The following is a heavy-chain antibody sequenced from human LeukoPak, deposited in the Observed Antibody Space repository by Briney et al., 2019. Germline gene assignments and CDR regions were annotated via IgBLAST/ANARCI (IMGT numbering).Heavy chain of an antibody. V-gene: IGHV4-61*01. J-gene: IGHJ4*02. CDR1: GGSVSSGSYY. CDR3: ARDQGGGIDY. D-gene: IGHD4-23*01. Sequence: PSETLSLTCTVSGGSVSSGSYYWSWIRQPPGKGLEWIGYIYYSGSTNYNPSLKSRVTISVDTSKNQFSLKLSSVTAADTAVYYCARDQGGGIDYWGQGTLVTVSS. CDR2: IYYSGST.